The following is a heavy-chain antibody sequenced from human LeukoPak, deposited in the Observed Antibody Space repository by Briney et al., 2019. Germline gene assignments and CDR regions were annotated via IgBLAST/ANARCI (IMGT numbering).Heavy chain of an antibody. D-gene: IGHD3-3*01. CDR1: GFTFDDYA. CDR3: AKLGGSLRFLEWLPKTYCYYGMDV. CDR2: ISGNGGNT. Sequence: GGSLRLSCAASGFTFDDYAMHWVRQAPGKGLEWVSLISGNGGNTYYADSVKGRFTISRDNSKNSLSLQMNSLRTEDTALYYCAKLGGSLRFLEWLPKTYCYYGMDVWGQGTTVTVSS. V-gene: IGHV3-43*02. J-gene: IGHJ6*02.